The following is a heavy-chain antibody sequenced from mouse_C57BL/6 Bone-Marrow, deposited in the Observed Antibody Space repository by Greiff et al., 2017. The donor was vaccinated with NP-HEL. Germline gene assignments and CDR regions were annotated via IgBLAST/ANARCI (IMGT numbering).Heavy chain of an antibody. CDR1: GYTFTDYY. V-gene: IGHV1-19*01. J-gene: IGHJ3*01. CDR3: ARFRWLLFPWFAY. CDR2: INPYNGGT. Sequence: EVKLQQSGPVLVKPGASVKMSCKASGYTFTDYYMNWVKQSHGKSLEWIGVINPYNGGTSDNQKFKGKATLTVDKSSSTAYMELNSLTSEDSAVYYCARFRWLLFPWFAYWGQGTLVTVSA. D-gene: IGHD2-3*01.